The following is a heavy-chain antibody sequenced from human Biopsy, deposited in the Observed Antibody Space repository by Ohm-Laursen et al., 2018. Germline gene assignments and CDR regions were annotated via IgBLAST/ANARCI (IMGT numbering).Heavy chain of an antibody. Sequence: GSSVTVSCNASGGSFSDYGLSWVRQAPGRGLEWMGRVIPISNTANYAQNFQDRLTITADRSTNTAYMELNSLRSEDTAVYFCATLTEDYGASPDSWGQGTLVVVSS. CDR1: GGSFSDYG. CDR2: VIPISNTA. V-gene: IGHV1-69*06. D-gene: IGHD4-17*01. CDR3: ATLTEDYGASPDS. J-gene: IGHJ4*02.